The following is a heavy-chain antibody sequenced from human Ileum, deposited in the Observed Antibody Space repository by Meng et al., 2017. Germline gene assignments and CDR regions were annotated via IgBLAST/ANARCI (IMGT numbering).Heavy chain of an antibody. CDR1: GGSVTSSSYD. J-gene: IGHJ5*02. V-gene: IGHV4-39*01. CDR2: ITYTGNS. Sequence: QLQLQESGLGLVKPTETLSLTCIVSGGSVTSSSYDWGWIRQPPGKGLEWIGGITYTGNSYTTPSLKTRLTTSLDTSKNQFSLRLNSLTAADTAVYYCAGQPTSSGAGYSWFDPWGQGILVTVSS. D-gene: IGHD2-2*01. CDR3: AGQPTSSGAGYSWFDP.